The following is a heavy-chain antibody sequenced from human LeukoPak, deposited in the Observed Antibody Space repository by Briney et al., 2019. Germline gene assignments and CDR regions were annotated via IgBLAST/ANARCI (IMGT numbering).Heavy chain of an antibody. CDR2: ISGSGGTT. J-gene: IGHJ4*02. Sequence: GGSLRLSCAASGFTFNSYAMTWVRQAPGKGLEWVSAISGSGGTTYYADSVKGRFTISRDNSKNTLYLQMDSLRAEDTAVYYCAKVLGRSGWQTDYWGQGTLVSVSS. D-gene: IGHD6-19*01. CDR3: AKVLGRSGWQTDY. CDR1: GFTFNSYA. V-gene: IGHV3-23*01.